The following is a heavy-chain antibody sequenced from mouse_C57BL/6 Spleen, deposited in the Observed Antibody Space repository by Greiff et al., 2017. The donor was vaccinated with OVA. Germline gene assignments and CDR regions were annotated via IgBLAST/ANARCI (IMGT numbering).Heavy chain of an antibody. V-gene: IGHV1-53*01. Sequence: QVQLQQSGTELVKPGASVKLSCKASGYTFTSYWMHWVKQRPGQGLEWVGNIKPSNGGTNYNEKFKSKATLTVDKSSSTAYMQLSSLTSEDSAVYYCARFYSNYLPFLAYWGQGTLVTVSA. CDR1: GYTFTSYW. D-gene: IGHD2-5*01. CDR3: ARFYSNYLPFLAY. CDR2: IKPSNGGT. J-gene: IGHJ3*01.